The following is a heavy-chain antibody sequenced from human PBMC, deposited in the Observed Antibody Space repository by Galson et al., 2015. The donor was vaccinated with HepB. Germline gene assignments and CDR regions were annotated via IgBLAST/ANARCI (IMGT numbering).Heavy chain of an antibody. D-gene: IGHD6-6*01. CDR3: ASGRSSGRYYYYGLDV. J-gene: IGHJ6*02. CDR2: IYPGDSDT. CDR1: GYSFTNYW. Sequence: QSGAEVKKPGESLKISCKGSGYSFTNYWIGWVRQMPGKGLEWMGIIYPGDSDTGYSPSFQGQVTISADESISTAYLQWSSLRASDTAMYYCASGRSSGRYYYYGLDVWGQGTTVTVSS. V-gene: IGHV5-51*03.